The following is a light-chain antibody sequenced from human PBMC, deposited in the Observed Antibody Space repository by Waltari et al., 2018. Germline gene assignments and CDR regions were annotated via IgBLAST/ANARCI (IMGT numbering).Light chain of an antibody. Sequence: EIVMTQSPAAVSLSPGERATLSCRASQNIANNLAWYQHKGGQAPRLLIYDASTRATGIPVRFSGSGSGTEFTLSIGSLQTEDFAVYFCQQYDDWPAYSFGQGTKLEIK. CDR3: QQYDDWPAYS. CDR1: QNIANN. V-gene: IGKV3-15*01. CDR2: DAS. J-gene: IGKJ2*01.